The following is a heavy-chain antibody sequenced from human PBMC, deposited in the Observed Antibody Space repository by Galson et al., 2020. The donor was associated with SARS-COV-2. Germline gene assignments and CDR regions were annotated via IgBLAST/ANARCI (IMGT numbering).Heavy chain of an antibody. J-gene: IGHJ3*02. CDR1: GGSISSYY. D-gene: IGHD3-3*01. V-gene: IGHV4-59*08. Sequence: SETLSLTCTVSGGSISSYYWSWIRQPPGKGLEWIGYIYYSGSTNYNPSLKSRVTISVDTSKNQFSLKLSSVTAADTAVYYCARHLYYDFWSGYSSDAFDIWGQGTMVTVSS. CDR3: ARHLYYDFWSGYSSDAFDI. CDR2: IYYSGST.